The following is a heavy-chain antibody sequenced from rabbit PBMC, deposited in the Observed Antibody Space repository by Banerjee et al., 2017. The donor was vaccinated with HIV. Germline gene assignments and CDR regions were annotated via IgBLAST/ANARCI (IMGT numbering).Heavy chain of an antibody. J-gene: IGHJ3*01. CDR3: ARANIDGSGYDL. D-gene: IGHD6-1*01. CDR2: IGAGSVGTT. Sequence: QSLEESGGDLVKPGASLTLTCTASGFTISSSYWICWVRQAPGKGLEWIACIGAGSVGTTYYASWVNGRFTISKTSSTTVTLQMTSLTAADTATYFCARANIDGSGYDLWGQGPLVTV. V-gene: IGHV1S40*01. CDR1: GFTISSSYW.